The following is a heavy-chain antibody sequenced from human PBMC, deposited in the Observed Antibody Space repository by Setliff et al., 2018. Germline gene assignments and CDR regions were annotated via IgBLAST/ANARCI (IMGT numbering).Heavy chain of an antibody. J-gene: IGHJ5*02. V-gene: IGHV4-38-2*01. CDR3: ARQVSWFDP. Sequence: SETLSLTCAVSGYSISSGYYWGWIRQPPGKGLEWIGSIYHSGSTYYDPSLKSRVTISVDTSKNQFSLKLSSVTAADTAVYYCARQVSWFDPWGQGTLVTVSS. CDR2: IYHSGST. CDR1: GYSISSGYY.